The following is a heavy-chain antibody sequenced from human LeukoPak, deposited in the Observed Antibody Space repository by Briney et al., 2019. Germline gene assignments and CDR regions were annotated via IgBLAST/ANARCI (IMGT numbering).Heavy chain of an antibody. CDR1: GYSISSGYY. CDR3: ARHPRRGRGYFDY. V-gene: IGHV4-38-2*02. D-gene: IGHD5-24*01. CDR2: IYHSGST. Sequence: PSETLSLTCTVSGYSISSGYYWGWIRQPPGKGLEWIGSIYHSGSTYYNPSLKSRVTISVDTSKNQFSLKLSSVTAADTAVHYCARHPRRGRGYFDYWGQGTLVTVSS. J-gene: IGHJ4*02.